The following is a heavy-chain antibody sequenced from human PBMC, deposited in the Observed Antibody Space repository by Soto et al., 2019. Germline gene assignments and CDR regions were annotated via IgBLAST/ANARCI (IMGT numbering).Heavy chain of an antibody. CDR2: ISFDGTKT. CDR1: KFPLRSYT. V-gene: IGHV3-30-3*01. J-gene: IGHJ6*02. Sequence: GGSLRLSCAASKFPLRSYTMHWVRQAPGKGPEWVAIISFDGTKTHYADSVQGRFTISRDNSENMLFLQMNSLKTEDSAVYFCARDPTLRYFASPSYYSGLDVWGRGTTVTVSS. D-gene: IGHD3-9*01. CDR3: ARDPTLRYFASPSYYSGLDV.